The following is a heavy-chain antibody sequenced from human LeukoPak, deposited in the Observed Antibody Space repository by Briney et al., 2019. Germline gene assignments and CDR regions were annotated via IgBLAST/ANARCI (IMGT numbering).Heavy chain of an antibody. D-gene: IGHD3-22*01. CDR3: ARDLVETVVVTDVFDY. CDR1: GFTFSRDW. J-gene: IGHJ4*02. Sequence: GGSLRLSCATSGFTFSRDWMSWVRQAPGKGLEWVAKINQDGSEKYYADSVKGRFTISRDNAKNSVCVQMNSLRAEDTAMYYCARDLVETVVVTDVFDYWGQGTLVTVSS. V-gene: IGHV3-7*01. CDR2: INQDGSEK.